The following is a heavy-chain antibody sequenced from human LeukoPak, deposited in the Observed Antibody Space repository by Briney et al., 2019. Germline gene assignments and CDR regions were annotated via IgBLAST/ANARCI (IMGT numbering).Heavy chain of an antibody. D-gene: IGHD5-24*01. V-gene: IGHV4-59*07. J-gene: IGHJ3*02. Sequence: PSDTLSLTCTVSGGSIRSYYWSWLRQPPGKGLEWLGYIYYSGSTNYNPSLKSRVTISVDTSKNQFSLKLSSVTAADTAVYYCARGLLDGYTHPAAFDIWGQGTMVTVSS. CDR2: IYYSGST. CDR3: ARGLLDGYTHPAAFDI. CDR1: GGSIRSYY.